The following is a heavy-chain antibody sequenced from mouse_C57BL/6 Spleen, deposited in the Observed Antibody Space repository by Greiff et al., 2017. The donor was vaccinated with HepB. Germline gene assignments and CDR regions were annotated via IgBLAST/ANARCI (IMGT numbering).Heavy chain of an antibody. CDR2: IYPGDGDT. J-gene: IGHJ3*01. V-gene: IGHV1-82*01. CDR1: GYAFSSSW. D-gene: IGHD2-1*01. Sequence: VQGVESGPELVKPGASVKISCKASGYAFSSSWMNWVKQRPGKGLEWIGRIYPGDGDTNYNGKFKGKATLTADKSSSTAYMQLSSLTSEDSAVYFCARSTGGFAYWGQGTLVTVSA. CDR3: ARSTGGFAY.